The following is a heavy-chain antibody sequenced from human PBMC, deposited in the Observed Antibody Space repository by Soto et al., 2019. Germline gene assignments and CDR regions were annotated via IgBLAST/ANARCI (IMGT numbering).Heavy chain of an antibody. V-gene: IGHV1-18*01. J-gene: IGHJ6*02. D-gene: IGHD6-19*01. Sequence: QVQLVQSGAEVKKPGASVKVSCKASGYTFTSYGISWVRQAPGQGLEWMGWTSAYKGNTNYAQTLQGRVTMTTDTSTSTAYMELRSLRSDDTAVYYWARRQWLVGGYYYGMDVWGQGTTVTVSS. CDR1: GYTFTSYG. CDR3: ARRQWLVGGYYYGMDV. CDR2: TSAYKGNT.